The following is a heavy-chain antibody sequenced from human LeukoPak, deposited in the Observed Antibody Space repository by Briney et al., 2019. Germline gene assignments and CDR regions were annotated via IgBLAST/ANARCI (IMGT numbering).Heavy chain of an antibody. D-gene: IGHD1-26*01. CDR3: ARTGGSQGGSY. CDR1: GFTFSDYV. Sequence: GGSLRLSCAASGFTFSDYVMIWVRQAPGKGLEWVSGITASGDRTFYGDSVRGRFTISRDNSKNTLYLQMNSLRAEDTAVYYCARTGGSQGGSYWGQGTLVTVSS. CDR2: ITASGDRT. V-gene: IGHV3-23*01. J-gene: IGHJ4*02.